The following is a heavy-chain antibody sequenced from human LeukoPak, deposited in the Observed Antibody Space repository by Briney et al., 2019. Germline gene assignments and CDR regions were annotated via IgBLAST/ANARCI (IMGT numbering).Heavy chain of an antibody. CDR2: IYYSGST. CDR1: GSSISSSSYY. V-gene: IGHV4-39*01. CDR3: ARRITAVDLEVDAFDI. Sequence: SETLSLTCTVSGSSISSSSYYWGWIRQPPGKGLEWIGSIYYSGSTYYNPSLKSRVTISVDTSKNQFSLKLSSVTAADTAVYYCARRITAVDLEVDAFDIWGQGTMVTVSS. J-gene: IGHJ3*02. D-gene: IGHD3-16*01.